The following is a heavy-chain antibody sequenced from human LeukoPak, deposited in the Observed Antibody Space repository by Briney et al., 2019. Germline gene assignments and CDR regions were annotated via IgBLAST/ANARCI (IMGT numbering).Heavy chain of an antibody. CDR3: ARVWQQWLPQFDY. CDR1: GYTFTTYY. Sequence: ASVKVSCKASGYTFTTYYMHWVRRAPGQGLEWMGIINPSGDRTWYAQKFQGRVTMTRDTSTRTVYMELSSLRSEDTAVYYCARVWQQWLPQFDYWGQGTLVTVSS. V-gene: IGHV1-46*01. D-gene: IGHD6-19*01. CDR2: INPSGDRT. J-gene: IGHJ4*02.